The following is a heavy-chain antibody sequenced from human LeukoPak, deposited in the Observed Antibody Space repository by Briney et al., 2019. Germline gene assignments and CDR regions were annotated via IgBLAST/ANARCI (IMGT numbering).Heavy chain of an antibody. CDR1: GFTFSSYT. V-gene: IGHV3-21*01. Sequence: NPGGSLRLSCAASGFTFSSYTMNWVRQAPGKGLEYVSSISSSSSRIYYADPVKGRFTISRDNTKSSLYLQMNSLRAEDMAVYYCARGYCGGDCYGDWGQGTLVTVSS. CDR3: ARGYCGGDCYGD. CDR2: ISSSSSRI. J-gene: IGHJ1*01. D-gene: IGHD2-21*02.